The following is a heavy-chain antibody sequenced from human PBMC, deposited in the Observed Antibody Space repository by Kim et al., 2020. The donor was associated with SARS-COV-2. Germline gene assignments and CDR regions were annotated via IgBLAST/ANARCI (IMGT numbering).Heavy chain of an antibody. J-gene: IGHJ4*02. Sequence: SYDGNNKYYADSVKGRFTISRDNSKNTLYQQMDNLRAEDTAVYYCGGMGVWGQGTLVTVSS. CDR3: GGMGV. V-gene: IGHV3-30-3*01. CDR2: SYDGNNK. D-gene: IGHD3-16*01.